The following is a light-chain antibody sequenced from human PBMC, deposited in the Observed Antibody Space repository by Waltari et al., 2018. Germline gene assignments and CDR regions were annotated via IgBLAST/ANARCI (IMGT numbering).Light chain of an antibody. CDR1: QSVSRH. CDR3: QQRSTWPSLT. J-gene: IGKJ4*01. Sequence: EIVLTQSPATLSLSPGESVTLSCRASQSVSRHLAWYQQRPGQAPRLLIYDASNRAPGIPARFSGSGSGTDFTLTIRSLEPEDFAVYYCQQRSTWPSLTFGGGTKVGIK. CDR2: DAS. V-gene: IGKV3-11*01.